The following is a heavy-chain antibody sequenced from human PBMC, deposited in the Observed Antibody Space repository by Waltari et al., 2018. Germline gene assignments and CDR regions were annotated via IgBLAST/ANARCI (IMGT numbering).Heavy chain of an antibody. CDR1: GVSISTSRYY. J-gene: IGHJ2*01. D-gene: IGHD1-7*01. CDR2: LHYGGSS. Sequence: QLQLQESGPGLVNPSETLSLTCPVSGVSISTSRYYCGWIRQPPGKGLDWIGSLHYGGSSYFNPSLKSRVTISVDTSKNQFSLKLTSVTAADTAVYYCATLPIPLELWYFDLWGRGTLVTVSS. CDR3: ATLPIPLELWYFDL. V-gene: IGHV4-39*01.